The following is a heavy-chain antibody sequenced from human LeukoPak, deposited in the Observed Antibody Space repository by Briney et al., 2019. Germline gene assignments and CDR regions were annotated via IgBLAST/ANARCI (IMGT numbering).Heavy chain of an antibody. J-gene: IGHJ4*02. D-gene: IGHD2-21*02. CDR1: GFTFSSYW. Sequence: GGSLRLSCAASGFTFSSYWMHWVRQAPGKGLVRVSNINSDGSSTNYADSVKGRFTISRDNAKNTLYLQMNSLRAEDTAVYYCALFNGVVTAVDYWGQGTLVTVSS. CDR3: ALFNGVVTAVDY. CDR2: INSDGSST. V-gene: IGHV3-74*01.